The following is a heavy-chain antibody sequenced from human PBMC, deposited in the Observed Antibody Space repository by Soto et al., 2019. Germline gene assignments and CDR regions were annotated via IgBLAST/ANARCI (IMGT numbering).Heavy chain of an antibody. J-gene: IGHJ4*02. CDR1: GGTFSSYA. V-gene: IGHV1-69*13. Sequence: SVKGSCKASGGTFSSYAISWVRQAPGQGLEWMGGIIPIFGTANYAQKFQGRVTITADESTSTAYMELSSLRSEETAVYYCATITRDGYNAFYFDYWGQGTLVTVSS. CDR2: IIPIFGTA. CDR3: ATITRDGYNAFYFDY. D-gene: IGHD5-12*01.